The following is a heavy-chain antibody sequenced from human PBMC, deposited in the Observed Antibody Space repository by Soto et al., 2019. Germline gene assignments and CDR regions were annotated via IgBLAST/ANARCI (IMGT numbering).Heavy chain of an antibody. CDR1: GGSFSGYY. V-gene: IGHV4-34*01. D-gene: IGHD2-2*01. J-gene: IGHJ4*02. CDR2: INHSGST. Sequence: SETLSLTCAVYGGSFSGYYWSWIRQPPGKGLEWIGEINHSGSTNYNPSLKSRVTISVDTSKNQFSLKLSSVTAADTAVYYCARRAGVVVPAAKFDYWGQGTLVTVSS. CDR3: ARRAGVVVPAAKFDY.